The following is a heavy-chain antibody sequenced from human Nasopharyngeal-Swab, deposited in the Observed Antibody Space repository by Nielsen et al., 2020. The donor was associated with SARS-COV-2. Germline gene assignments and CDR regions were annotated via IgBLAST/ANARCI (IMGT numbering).Heavy chain of an antibody. CDR2: IRSKANSYAT. V-gene: IGHV3-73*01. J-gene: IGHJ6*04. Sequence: GESLKISCAASGFTFSGSAMHWVRQASGKGLEWVGRIRSKANSYATAYAASVKGRFTISRDDSKNTAYLQMNSLKTEDTAVYYCTRPIYCSSTSGSDVWGKGTTVTVSS. CDR3: TRPIYCSSTSGSDV. D-gene: IGHD2-2*01. CDR1: GFTFSGSA.